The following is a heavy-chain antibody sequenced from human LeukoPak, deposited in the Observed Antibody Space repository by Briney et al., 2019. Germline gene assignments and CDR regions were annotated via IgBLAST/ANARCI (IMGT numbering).Heavy chain of an antibody. CDR1: GFTFSDYY. CDR3: ARAGAIRDGQTYAFDI. V-gene: IGHV3-11*01. J-gene: IGHJ3*02. D-gene: IGHD5-24*01. CDR2: ISSSGSTI. Sequence: GGSLRLSCAASGFTFSDYYMSWIRQAPGKGLEWVSYISSSGSTIYYADSVKGRFTISRDNAKNSLYLQMNGLRAEDTAVYYCARAGAIRDGQTYAFDIWGQGTMVTVSS.